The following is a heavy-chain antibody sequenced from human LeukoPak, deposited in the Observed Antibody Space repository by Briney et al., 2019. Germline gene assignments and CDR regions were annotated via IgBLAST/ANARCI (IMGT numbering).Heavy chain of an antibody. D-gene: IGHD3-10*01. Sequence: SGGSLRLSCAASEFTFGSFSMNWVREAPGKGVEWVSTVSTDGSSTYYADSVKGRFTISRDNSKNTLYLQMNSLRAEDTAVYYCVKKGYAGSGTYSYYFDYWGQGTLVTVSS. CDR1: EFTFGSFS. CDR2: VSTDGSST. CDR3: VKKGYAGSGTYSYYFDY. J-gene: IGHJ4*02. V-gene: IGHV3-23*01.